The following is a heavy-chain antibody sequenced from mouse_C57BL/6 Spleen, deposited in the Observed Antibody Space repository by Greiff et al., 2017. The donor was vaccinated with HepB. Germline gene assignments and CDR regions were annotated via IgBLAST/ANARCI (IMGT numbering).Heavy chain of an antibody. V-gene: IGHV1-64*01. Sequence: QVQLKQPGAELVKPGASVKLSCKASGYTFTSYWMHWVKQRPGQGLEWIGMIHPNSGSTNYNEKLKSKATLTVDKSSSKAYMQLSSLTSEDSAVYYCAREGLPAWFAYWGQGTLLTVSA. D-gene: IGHD2-2*01. CDR1: GYTFTSYW. J-gene: IGHJ3*01. CDR3: AREGLPAWFAY. CDR2: IHPNSGST.